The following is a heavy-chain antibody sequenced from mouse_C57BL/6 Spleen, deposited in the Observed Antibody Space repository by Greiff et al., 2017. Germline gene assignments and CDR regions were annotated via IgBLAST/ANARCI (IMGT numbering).Heavy chain of an antibody. Sequence: EVQLQQSGPELVKPGASVKISCKASGYSFTGYYMNWVKQSPEKSLEWIGEINPSTGGTTYNQKFKAKATLTVDKSSSTAYMQLKSLTSEDSAVYYCARWGDYYGSSDGWFAYWGQGTLVTVSA. CDR2: INPSTGGT. D-gene: IGHD1-1*01. CDR1: GYSFTGYY. V-gene: IGHV1-42*01. CDR3: ARWGDYYGSSDGWFAY. J-gene: IGHJ3*01.